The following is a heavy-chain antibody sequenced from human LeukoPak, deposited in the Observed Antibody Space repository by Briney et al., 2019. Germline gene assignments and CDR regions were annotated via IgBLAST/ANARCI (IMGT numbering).Heavy chain of an antibody. D-gene: IGHD5-12*01. CDR1: GGSFSGYY. J-gene: IGHJ4*02. CDR2: INHSGST. CDR3: ALSPGYSAYAYYFDY. V-gene: IGHV4-34*01. Sequence: PSGTLSLTSVDYGGSFSGYYWCWFRQPPEKGLEWIGEINHSGSTNYNTSLKSRVTISVDSSKNQFSLKLSSVTAADTAVYYWALSPGYSAYAYYFDYWGQGTLVTVSS.